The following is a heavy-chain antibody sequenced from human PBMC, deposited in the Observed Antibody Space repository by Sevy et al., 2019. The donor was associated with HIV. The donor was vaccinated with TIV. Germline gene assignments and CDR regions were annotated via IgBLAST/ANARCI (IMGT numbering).Heavy chain of an antibody. CDR1: GFTFSSYW. V-gene: IGHV3-7*01. CDR3: AGRRFDL. Sequence: GGSLILSCAASGFTFSSYWMHWVRQAPGKGLEWLANINQDGSEMYYVDSVKGRFTISRDNAKNSLYLQMNSLRVEDTAVYYCAGRRFDLWCQGTLVTVSS. J-gene: IGHJ5*02. CDR2: INQDGSEM.